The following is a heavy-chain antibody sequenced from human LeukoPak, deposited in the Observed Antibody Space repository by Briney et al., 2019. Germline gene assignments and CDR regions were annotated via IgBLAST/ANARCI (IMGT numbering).Heavy chain of an antibody. V-gene: IGHV3-9*01. CDR2: ISWNSGSI. CDR1: GFTFDDYA. J-gene: IGHJ4*02. D-gene: IGHD6-6*01. CDR3: ARATLEYSSSSFDY. Sequence: GRSLRLSCAASGFTFDDYAMHWVRHAPGKGLEWVSGISWNSGSIGYADSVKGRFTISRDNAKNSLYLQMNSLRAEDTALYYCARATLEYSSSSFDYWGQGTLVTVSS.